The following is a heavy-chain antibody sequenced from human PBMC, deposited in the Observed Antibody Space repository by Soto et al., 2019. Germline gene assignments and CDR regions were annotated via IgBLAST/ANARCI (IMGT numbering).Heavy chain of an antibody. Sequence: ASVKVSCTVSGYTLSEVSIHWVRQTPGKGLEWMGGFDPENDETSYAQKFQGRVTLTEDTSTDTAYLELSSLRSEDTAVYYCATNDFWSGYYRGLRENWFDPWGQGTRVTVS. V-gene: IGHV1-24*01. J-gene: IGHJ5*02. D-gene: IGHD3-3*01. CDR3: ATNDFWSGYYRGLRENWFDP. CDR1: GYTLSEVS. CDR2: FDPENDET.